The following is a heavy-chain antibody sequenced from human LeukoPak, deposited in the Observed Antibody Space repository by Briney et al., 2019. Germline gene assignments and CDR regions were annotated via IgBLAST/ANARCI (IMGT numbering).Heavy chain of an antibody. CDR1: GGSFSGYY. V-gene: IGHV4-34*01. D-gene: IGHD6-19*01. CDR2: INHSGST. Sequence: PSETLSLTCAVYGGSFSGYYWSWIRQPPGKGLEWIGEINHSGSTNYNPSLKSRVTISVDTSKNQFSLKLSSVTAADTAVYYCARAPIYKQWLVNYWDQGTLVTVSS. CDR3: ARAPIYKQWLVNY. J-gene: IGHJ4*02.